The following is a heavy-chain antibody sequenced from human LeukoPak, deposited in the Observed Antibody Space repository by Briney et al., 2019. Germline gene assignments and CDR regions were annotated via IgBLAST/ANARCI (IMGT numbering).Heavy chain of an antibody. CDR1: GFTFSSYA. V-gene: IGHV3-23*01. CDR3: AKGLRITFDY. D-gene: IGHD1-20*01. CDR2: ISGSGGST. J-gene: IGHJ4*02. Sequence: GGSLRLSCAASGFTFSSYAMSWVRQAPGKGLEWVSGISGSGGSTYYADSVKGRFTISRDNSKNTLYLQMSSLRAEDTAVYYCAKGLRITFDYWGQGTLVTVSS.